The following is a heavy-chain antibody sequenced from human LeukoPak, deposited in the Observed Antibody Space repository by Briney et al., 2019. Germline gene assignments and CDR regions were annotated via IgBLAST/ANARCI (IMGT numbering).Heavy chain of an antibody. J-gene: IGHJ4*02. CDR2: IIPIFGTA. D-gene: IGHD2-15*01. V-gene: IGHV1-69*13. CDR1: GGTFSSYA. Sequence: GASVKVSCKASGGTFSSYAISWVRQAPGQGLEWMGGIIPIFGTANYAQKFQGRVTITADESTSTAYMELSSLRSEDTAVYYCASPFLGYCSGGSCYSGVYYFDYWGQGTLVTVSS. CDR3: ASPFLGYCSGGSCYSGVYYFDY.